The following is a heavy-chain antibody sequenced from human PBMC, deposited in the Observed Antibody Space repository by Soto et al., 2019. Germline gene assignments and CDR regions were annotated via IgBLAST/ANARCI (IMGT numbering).Heavy chain of an antibody. CDR3: AKEGPTSGGYYYFDF. V-gene: IGHV3-23*01. D-gene: IGHD6-19*01. CDR2: ISGSGGST. Sequence: HPGGSLRLSCAASGFTFDTYAMYWVRQAPGKGLEWVSGISGSGGSTYYADSVKGRFTISRDNSKNTLYLQMNSLRAEDTAVYYCAKEGPTSGGYYYFDFWGQGTLVTVSS. CDR1: GFTFDTYA. J-gene: IGHJ4*02.